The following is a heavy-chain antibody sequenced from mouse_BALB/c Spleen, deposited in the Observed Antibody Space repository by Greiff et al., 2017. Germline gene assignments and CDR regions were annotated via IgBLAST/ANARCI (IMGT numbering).Heavy chain of an antibody. CDR2: IDPSDSYT. Sequence: QVQLQQPGAELVKPGASVKLSCKASGYTFTSYWMHWVKQRPGQGLEWIGEIDPSDSYTNYNQKFKGKATLTVDKSSSTAYMQLSSLTSEDSAVYYCARDSSGYVEGGQGTTLTVSS. J-gene: IGHJ2*01. V-gene: IGHV1-69*02. CDR3: ARDSSGYVE. D-gene: IGHD3-2*01. CDR1: GYTFTSYW.